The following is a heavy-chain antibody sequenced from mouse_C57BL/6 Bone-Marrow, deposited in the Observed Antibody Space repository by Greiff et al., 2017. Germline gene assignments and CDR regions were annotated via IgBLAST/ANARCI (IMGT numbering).Heavy chain of an antibody. D-gene: IGHD1-1*01. Sequence: QVQLQQPGAELVKPGASVKLSCKASGYTFTSHWMHWVKQRPGQGLEWIGMIHPNSGSTNYNEKFKSKATLTVDKSSSTAYMQLSSLTSEDSAVYYCARKTTVVAHWYFDVWGTGTTVTVSS. CDR1: GYTFTSHW. V-gene: IGHV1-64*01. CDR2: IHPNSGST. J-gene: IGHJ1*03. CDR3: ARKTTVVAHWYFDV.